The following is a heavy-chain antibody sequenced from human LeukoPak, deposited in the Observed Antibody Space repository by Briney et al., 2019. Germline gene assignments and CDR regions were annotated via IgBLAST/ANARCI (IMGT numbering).Heavy chain of an antibody. Sequence: GGSLRLSCSASGFTFSNYAMHWVRQAPGMGLQYVSAISSNGRSTYSADSVKGRFTVSRDNSKNTVFLQMSGLRPEDTGVFYCSKYSSSKAFDDWGQGTLVTISS. CDR2: ISSNGRST. J-gene: IGHJ4*02. V-gene: IGHV3-64D*09. CDR3: SKYSSSKAFDD. D-gene: IGHD6-6*01. CDR1: GFTFSNYA.